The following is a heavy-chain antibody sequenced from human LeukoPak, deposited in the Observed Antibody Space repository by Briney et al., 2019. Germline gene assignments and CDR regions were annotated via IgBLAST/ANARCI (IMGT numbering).Heavy chain of an antibody. V-gene: IGHV1-46*01. CDR3: ARGLRTSGYSH. J-gene: IGHJ4*02. CDR1: GGTFSSYA. Sequence: ASVKVSCKASGGTFSSYAISRVRQAPGQGLEWMGIINPNDDSTSYAQKFQGRVTMTRDTSTSTVYVELSSLRSEDTAVYYCARGLRTSGYSHWGQGTLVTVSS. D-gene: IGHD3-22*01. CDR2: INPNDDST.